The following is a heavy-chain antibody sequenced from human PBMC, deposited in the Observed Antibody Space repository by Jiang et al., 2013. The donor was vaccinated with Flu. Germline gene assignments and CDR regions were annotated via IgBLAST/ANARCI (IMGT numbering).Heavy chain of an antibody. CDR2: IYHSGST. D-gene: IGHD3-10*01. CDR3: ARCMVRGVHGGNKSWFDP. J-gene: IGHJ5*02. V-gene: IGHV4-38-2*01. Sequence: EWIGSIYHSGSTYYNPSLKSRVTISVDTSKNQFSLKLSSVTAADTAVYYCARCMVRGVHGGNKSWFDPWGQGTLVTVSS.